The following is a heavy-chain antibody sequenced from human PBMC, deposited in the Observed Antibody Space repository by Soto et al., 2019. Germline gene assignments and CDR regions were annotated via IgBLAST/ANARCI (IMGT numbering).Heavy chain of an antibody. Sequence: SETLSLTCAVYGGSFSGYYWSWIRQPPGKGLEWIGEINHSGSTNYNPSLKSRVTISVDTSKNQFSLKLSSVTAADTAVYYCARGRRQWLLLRAFDIWGQGTMVTVSS. CDR1: GGSFSGYY. J-gene: IGHJ3*02. CDR2: INHSGST. D-gene: IGHD6-19*01. CDR3: ARGRRQWLLLRAFDI. V-gene: IGHV4-34*01.